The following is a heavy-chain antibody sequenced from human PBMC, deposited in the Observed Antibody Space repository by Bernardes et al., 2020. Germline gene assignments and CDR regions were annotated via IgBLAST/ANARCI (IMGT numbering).Heavy chain of an antibody. D-gene: IGHD3-10*01. CDR3: ARRLLVRSSGGWFDS. J-gene: IGHJ5*01. V-gene: IGHV5-51*01. CDR1: GYSFTNYW. Sequence: GESLKISCKGSGYSFTNYWIAWVRQVPGKGLEWMGIISPGDSDTRFSPRYSPSFQGQVTISADVSIDTAYLQWDSLEASDSGIYYCARRLLVRSSGGWFDSWGQGTLVTVSS. CDR2: ISPGDSDT.